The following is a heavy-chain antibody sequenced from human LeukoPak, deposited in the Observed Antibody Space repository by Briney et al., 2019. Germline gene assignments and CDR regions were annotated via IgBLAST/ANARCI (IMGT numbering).Heavy chain of an antibody. D-gene: IGHD6-19*01. J-gene: IGHJ4*02. CDR1: GFTFSSYA. Sequence: PGGSLRLSCAASGFTFSSYAMHWVRQAPGKGLEWVAVISYDGSNKYYADSVKGRFTIPRDNSKNTLYLQMNSLGAEDTAVYYCAKSIAVASPQGYWGQGTLVTVSS. CDR2: ISYDGSNK. V-gene: IGHV3-30*04. CDR3: AKSIAVASPQGY.